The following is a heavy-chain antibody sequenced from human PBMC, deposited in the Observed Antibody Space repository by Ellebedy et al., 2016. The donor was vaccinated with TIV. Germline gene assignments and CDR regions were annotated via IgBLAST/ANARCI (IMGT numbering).Heavy chain of an antibody. D-gene: IGHD1-20*01. V-gene: IGHV1-2*02. CDR3: ARMFRNWTPNY. J-gene: IGHJ4*02. Sequence: ASVKVSXKASGYSFTGYYMYWVRQAPGQGLEWMGWINPNSGRTNYAQKFQGRVTLTRDTSFDTAYMELSRLESDDTAVYYCARMFRNWTPNYWGQGTLVTVSS. CDR1: GYSFTGYY. CDR2: INPNSGRT.